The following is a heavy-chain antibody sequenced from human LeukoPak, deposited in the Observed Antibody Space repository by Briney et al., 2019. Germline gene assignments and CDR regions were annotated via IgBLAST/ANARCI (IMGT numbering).Heavy chain of an antibody. CDR1: GFTFSSYG. CDR2: IWYDGSNK. D-gene: IGHD6-19*01. Sequence: PGGSLRLSCAAAGFTFSSYGMHWVRQAPGKGLEWVAVIWYDGSNKYYADSVKGRFTISRDNSKNTLYLQMNSLRAEDTAVYYCARDHSSGWYSDNFDYWGQGTLVTVCS. CDR3: ARDHSSGWYSDNFDY. J-gene: IGHJ4*02. V-gene: IGHV3-33*01.